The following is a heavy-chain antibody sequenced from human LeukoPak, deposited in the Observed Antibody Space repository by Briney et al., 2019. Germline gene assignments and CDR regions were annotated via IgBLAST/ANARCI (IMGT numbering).Heavy chain of an antibody. CDR2: IYYSGST. CDR3: ARVPVVPAALYFDY. V-gene: IGHV4-30-4*08. D-gene: IGHD2-2*01. J-gene: IGHJ4*02. CDR1: GGSISSGDYY. Sequence: SQTLSLTCTVSGGSISSGDYYWSWIRQPPGKGLEWIGYIYYSGSTYYNPSLKSRVTISVDTSKNQFSLKLSSVTAADTAVYYCARVPVVPAALYFDYWGQGTLVTVSS.